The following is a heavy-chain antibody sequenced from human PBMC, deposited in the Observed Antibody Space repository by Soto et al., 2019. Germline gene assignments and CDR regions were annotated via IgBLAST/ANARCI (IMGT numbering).Heavy chain of an antibody. D-gene: IGHD4-17*01. Sequence: SETLSLTCTVSGGCISSGGYYWSWIRQHPGKGLEWIGYIYYSGSTYYNPSLKSRVTISVDTSKNQFSLKLSSVTAADTAVYYCARDTVGSNWFDPWGQGTLVTVSS. V-gene: IGHV4-31*03. CDR2: IYYSGST. CDR3: ARDTVGSNWFDP. J-gene: IGHJ5*02. CDR1: GGCISSGGYY.